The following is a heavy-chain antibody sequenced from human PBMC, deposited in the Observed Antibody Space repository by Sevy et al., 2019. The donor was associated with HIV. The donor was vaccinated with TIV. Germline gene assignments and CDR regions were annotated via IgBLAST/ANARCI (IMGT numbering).Heavy chain of an antibody. CDR2: ISASGRSS. J-gene: IGHJ3*02. V-gene: IGHV3-23*01. CDR1: GFIFSTYA. CDR3: AKGDIVVVVAVPRGDAFDI. D-gene: IGHD2-15*01. Sequence: GGSLILSCAASGFIFSTYAMSWVRQAPGKGLEWVSTISASGRSSYYADSVKGRFTISRDNSKNTLYLQMNSLRAEDTAVYYGAKGDIVVVVAVPRGDAFDIWGQGTMVTVSS.